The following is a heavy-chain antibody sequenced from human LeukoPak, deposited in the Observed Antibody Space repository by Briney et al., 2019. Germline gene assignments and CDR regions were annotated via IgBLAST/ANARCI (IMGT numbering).Heavy chain of an antibody. V-gene: IGHV4-4*07. D-gene: IGHD6-19*01. CDR1: GRSISSYY. CDR3: ARDSRLYSSGD. J-gene: IGHJ4*02. CDR2: IYTRGST. Sequence: SETLSLTCTVSGRSISSYYWSWIRQPAGKGLEWIGRIYTRGSTNSNPSLKSRVTMSVDTSKNQFSLKPSSVTAADTAVYYCARDSRLYSSGDWGQGTLVTVSS.